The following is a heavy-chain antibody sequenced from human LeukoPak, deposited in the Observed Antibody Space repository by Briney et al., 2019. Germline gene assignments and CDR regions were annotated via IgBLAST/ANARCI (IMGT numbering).Heavy chain of an antibody. Sequence: SETLSLTCTVSGGSISSYYWSWIRQPPGKGLEWIGYIYYSGSTNYNPSLKSRVTISVDTSKNQFSLKLSSVTAADTAVYYCARVRPKDIVATIFSTPSPPDAFDIWGQGTMVTVSS. J-gene: IGHJ3*02. D-gene: IGHD5-12*01. CDR1: GGSISSYY. CDR3: ARVRPKDIVATIFSTPSPPDAFDI. CDR2: IYYSGST. V-gene: IGHV4-59*01.